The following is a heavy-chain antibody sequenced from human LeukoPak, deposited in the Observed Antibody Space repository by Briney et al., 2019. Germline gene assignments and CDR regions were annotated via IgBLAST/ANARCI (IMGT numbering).Heavy chain of an antibody. CDR3: ARVYSSGWCLDY. D-gene: IGHD6-19*01. CDR2: ISVYNGNT. J-gene: IGHJ4*02. V-gene: IGHV1-18*01. CDR1: GYTFTNYD. Sequence: ASVKVSCKASGYTFTNYDISWVRQAPGQGLEWMGWISVYNGNTNYAQKVQGRVTMTTDTSTNTAYMELRSLKSDDTAVYYCARVYSSGWCLDYWAQGTLVTVSS.